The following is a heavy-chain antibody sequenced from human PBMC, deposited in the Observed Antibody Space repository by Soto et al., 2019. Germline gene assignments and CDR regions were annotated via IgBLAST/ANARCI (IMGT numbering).Heavy chain of an antibody. J-gene: IGHJ3*02. CDR2: ISHDGRIQ. CDR3: VRGPSHGAFDI. Sequence: QVHLVQSGGGVVQPGTSLRLSCAASGFNFNIYYMHWVRQAPGKGLEWMSDISHDGRIQHCADSVQGRFTLSRDNSKNTVSLQMNSLRIEDTAVYYCVRGPSHGAFDIWGQGTMVTVSS. V-gene: IGHV3-30*04. CDR1: GFNFNIYY.